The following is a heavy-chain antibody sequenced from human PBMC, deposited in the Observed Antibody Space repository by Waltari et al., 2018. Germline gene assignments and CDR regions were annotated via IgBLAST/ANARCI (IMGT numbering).Heavy chain of an antibody. CDR3: VRGYPDIVATISDY. CDR1: RSSIRNNNYY. CDR2: CYKSGTP. Sequence: QLQLQESGPGLVKPSETLSLTCTVSRSSIRNNNYYWGWVRQPPGKGLEWIGSCYKSGTPYYTPSLKSRVTISVDTSNNQFSLKLNSVTAADTAVYYCVRGYPDIVATISDYWGQGTLVIVSS. D-gene: IGHD5-12*01. V-gene: IGHV4-39*07. J-gene: IGHJ4*02.